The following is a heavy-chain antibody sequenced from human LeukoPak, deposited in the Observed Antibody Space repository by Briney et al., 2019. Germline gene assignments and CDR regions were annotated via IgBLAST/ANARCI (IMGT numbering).Heavy chain of an antibody. CDR1: GFTFSSYW. D-gene: IGHD3-3*01. Sequence: GGSLRLSCAASGFTFSSYWMSWVRQAPGKGLEWVANIKQDGSEEYYVDSVKGRFTISRDNAKNSLYLQMNSLRAEDTAVYYCARAYYDFWSGYPPYYYYGMDVWGQGTTVTVSS. CDR3: ARAYYDFWSGYPPYYYYGMDV. V-gene: IGHV3-7*01. J-gene: IGHJ6*02. CDR2: IKQDGSEE.